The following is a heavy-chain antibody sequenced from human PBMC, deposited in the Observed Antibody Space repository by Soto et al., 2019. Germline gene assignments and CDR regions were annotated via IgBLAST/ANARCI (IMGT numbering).Heavy chain of an antibody. Sequence: TGGSLILSCTASGFTFGGYAMSWFRQAPGKGLEWVGFIRSKAYGGTTEYAASVKGRFTISRDDSKSIAYLQMNSLKTEDTAVYYCTREYSSRSWFGTYYYYYYMDVWGKGTTVTVSS. D-gene: IGHD3-10*01. CDR2: IRSKAYGGTT. J-gene: IGHJ6*03. V-gene: IGHV3-49*03. CDR1: GFTFGGYA. CDR3: TREYSSRSWFGTYYYYYYMDV.